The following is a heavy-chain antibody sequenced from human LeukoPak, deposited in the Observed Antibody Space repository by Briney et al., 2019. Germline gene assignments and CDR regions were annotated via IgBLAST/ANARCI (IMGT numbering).Heavy chain of an antibody. J-gene: IGHJ4*02. V-gene: IGHV1-18*04. D-gene: IGHD2-2*02. CDR3: ARDHCSSTSCYSDY. Sequence: ASVKGSCKASGYTFTSYGISWVRQAPGQGLEWMGWISAYNGNTNYAQKLQGRVTMTTDTSTSTAYMELRSLRSDDTAVYYCARDHCSSTSCYSDYWGQGTLVTVSS. CDR2: ISAYNGNT. CDR1: GYTFTSYG.